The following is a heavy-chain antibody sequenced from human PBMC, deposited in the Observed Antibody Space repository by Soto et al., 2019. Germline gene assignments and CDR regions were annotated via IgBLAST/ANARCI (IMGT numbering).Heavy chain of an antibody. J-gene: IGHJ4*02. Sequence: QVQLVQSGAEVNKPGASVKVSCKSSGYTFTSYGISWVRQAPGQGLEWMGWISSYNGNTNYAQKLQGRVTMNTDTSTSTAYMELRSLRSDDTAVYYCARDKGIVGSKGGFVYCGQGTLVTVSS. CDR3: ARDKGIVGSKGGFVY. D-gene: IGHD1-26*01. V-gene: IGHV1-18*04. CDR1: GYTFTSYG. CDR2: ISSYNGNT.